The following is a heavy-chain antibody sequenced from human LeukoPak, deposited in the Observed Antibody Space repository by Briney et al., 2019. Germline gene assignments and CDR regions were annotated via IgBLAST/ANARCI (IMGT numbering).Heavy chain of an antibody. CDR2: ISDSGGRT. Sequence: PGGSLRLSCAVSGITLSNYGMSWVRQAPGKGLEWVAGISDSGGRTKYADSVKGRFTISRDNSKNTLYLQMNSLRAEDTAVYFCAKRGVVIRVILVGFHKEAYYFDSWAREPWSPSPQ. CDR3: AKRGVVIRVILVGFHKEAYYFDS. CDR1: GITLSNYG. D-gene: IGHD3-22*01. V-gene: IGHV3-23*01. J-gene: IGHJ4*02.